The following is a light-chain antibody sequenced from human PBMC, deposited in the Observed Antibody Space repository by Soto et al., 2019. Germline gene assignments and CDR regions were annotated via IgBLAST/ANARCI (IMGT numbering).Light chain of an antibody. J-gene: IGLJ2*01. Sequence: QSALTQPASVSGSPGQSITISCTGTSSDVGSYNLVSWYQQHPGKAPKLMIYEGSKRPSGVSNRFSGSKSGNTASLTISGLQAEDEADYYCCSHAGSSTPLVFGGGTKLTVL. V-gene: IGLV2-23*01. CDR1: SSDVGSYNL. CDR3: CSHAGSSTPLV. CDR2: EGS.